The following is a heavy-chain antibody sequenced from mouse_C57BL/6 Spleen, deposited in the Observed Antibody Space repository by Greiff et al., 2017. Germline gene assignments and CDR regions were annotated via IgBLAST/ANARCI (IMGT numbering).Heavy chain of an antibody. D-gene: IGHD1-1*01. V-gene: IGHV1-64*01. J-gene: IGHJ4*01. Sequence: VQLQQSGAELVKPGASVKLSCKASGYTFTSYWMHWVKQRPGQGLEWIGMIHPNSGSTNYNEKFKSKATLTVDKSSSTAYMQLSSLTSEDSAVYYCARVATVVSHYAMDYWGQGTSVTVSS. CDR2: IHPNSGST. CDR1: GYTFTSYW. CDR3: ARVATVVSHYAMDY.